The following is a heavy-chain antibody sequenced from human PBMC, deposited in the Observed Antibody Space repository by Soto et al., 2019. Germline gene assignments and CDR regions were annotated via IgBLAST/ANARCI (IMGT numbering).Heavy chain of an antibody. Sequence: QVQLQESGPGLVKPSGTLSLTCAVSGGSISSSNWWSWVRQPPGKGLEWIGEIYHSGSTNYNPSLKGRGTISVDKSKNQFSLKLSSVTAADTAVYYCARDSGYDTLFDYWGQGTLVTVSS. J-gene: IGHJ4*02. CDR2: IYHSGST. D-gene: IGHD5-12*01. CDR1: GGSISSSNW. V-gene: IGHV4-4*02. CDR3: ARDSGYDTLFDY.